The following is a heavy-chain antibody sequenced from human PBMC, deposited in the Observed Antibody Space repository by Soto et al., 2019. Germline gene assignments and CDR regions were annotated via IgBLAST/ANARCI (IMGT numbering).Heavy chain of an antibody. CDR3: ARFKLGADY. D-gene: IGHD3-16*01. Sequence: QVQLVQSGAEVKKPGSSVKVSCKASGGTFSNYTITWVRQAPGQGLEWMGRLIPILGLANYAQKFRGRVTITADKSTTTAYMELRSLRSEDTAMYYCARFKLGADYWGQGTLVTVSS. CDR1: GGTFSNYT. J-gene: IGHJ4*02. CDR2: LIPILGLA. V-gene: IGHV1-69*02.